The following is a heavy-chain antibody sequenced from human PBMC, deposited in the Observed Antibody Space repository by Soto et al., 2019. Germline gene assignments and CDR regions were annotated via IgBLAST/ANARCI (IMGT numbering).Heavy chain of an antibody. D-gene: IGHD6-19*01. CDR3: AREGSGWKYFDY. CDR1: GYTFTANY. V-gene: IGHV1-2*02. Sequence: QVQLVQSGAEVKKPGASVKVSCKGSGYTFTANYIQWVRQAPGQGLEWMGWINPNSGGTTYAQKCQGRVTLTRDTSITTAYMELSRLTSDDTAVYFCAREGSGWKYFDYWGQGSLVTVPS. CDR2: INPNSGGT. J-gene: IGHJ4*02.